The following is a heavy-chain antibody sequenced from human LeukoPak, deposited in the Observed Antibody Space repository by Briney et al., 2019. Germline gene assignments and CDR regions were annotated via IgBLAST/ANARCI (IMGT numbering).Heavy chain of an antibody. J-gene: IGHJ3*02. V-gene: IGHV3-21*01. CDR2: ISSSSSYI. CDR1: GFTFSSYS. CDR3: ARLGYSYGYGAFDI. D-gene: IGHD5-18*01. Sequence: PGGSLRLSCAASGFTFSSYSMNWVRQAPGKGLEWVSSISSSSSYIYYADSVKGRFTISRDNAKNSLYLQMNSLRAEDTAVYYCARLGYSYGYGAFDIWGQGTMVTVSS.